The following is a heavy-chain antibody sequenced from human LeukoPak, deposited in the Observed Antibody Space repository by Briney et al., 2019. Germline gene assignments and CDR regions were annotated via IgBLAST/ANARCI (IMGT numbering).Heavy chain of an antibody. J-gene: IGHJ4*02. Sequence: KPGASVTVSCKTSGYILTNYYMHWVRQAPGQGLEWMGIINPSDGSTTYSQKFQGRFTMTRDTSTTTVYMELSSLRSDDTAVYCCAGGVGYYDILTGYSAAPFDYWGQGTLVTVSS. CDR1: GYILTNYY. V-gene: IGHV1-46*01. CDR2: INPSDGST. CDR3: AGGVGYYDILTGYSAAPFDY. D-gene: IGHD3-9*01.